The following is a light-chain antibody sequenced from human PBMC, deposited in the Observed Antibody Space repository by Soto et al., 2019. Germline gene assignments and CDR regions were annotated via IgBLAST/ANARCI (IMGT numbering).Light chain of an antibody. V-gene: IGLV2-14*01. CDR2: EVS. J-gene: IGLJ2*01. Sequence: QSALTQPASVSGSPGQSITISCTGTSSDLGDYNYVSWYQQYPGKAPKLMIFEVSNRPSGVSNRFSGSKSGNTASLTISGLQAEDEADYFCSSYTSSSTVIFGGRTKLTVL. CDR1: SSDLGDYNY. CDR3: SSYTSSSTVI.